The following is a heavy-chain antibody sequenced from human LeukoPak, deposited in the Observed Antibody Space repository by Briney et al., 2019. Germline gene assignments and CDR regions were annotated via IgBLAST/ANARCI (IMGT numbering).Heavy chain of an antibody. CDR2: IYTSGST. CDR1: GGSTSSYY. J-gene: IGHJ5*02. CDR3: ARDLRGVRLRLHNWFDP. Sequence: SETLSLTCTVSGGSTSSYYWSWIRQPAGKGLEWIGCIYTSGSTNYNPSLKSRVTMSVDTSKNQFSLKLSSVTAADTAVYYCARDLRGVRLRLHNWFDPWGQGTLVTVSS. D-gene: IGHD5-12*01. V-gene: IGHV4-4*07.